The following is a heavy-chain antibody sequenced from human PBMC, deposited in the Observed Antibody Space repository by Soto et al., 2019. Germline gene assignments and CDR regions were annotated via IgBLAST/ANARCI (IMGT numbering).Heavy chain of an antibody. CDR3: ARGRIAAAGTGYYYSAMDV. Sequence: QVQLVQSGAEVKKPGSSVKVSCKASGGTFSSYTISWVRHAPGQGLEWMGGIIPVFGTTNYAQKFQGRVTITADESTSTAYMELTSLRSEDTAVFYCARGRIAAAGTGYYYSAMDVWGQGTTVTVSS. CDR2: IIPVFGTT. D-gene: IGHD6-25*01. V-gene: IGHV1-69*01. CDR1: GGTFSSYT. J-gene: IGHJ6*02.